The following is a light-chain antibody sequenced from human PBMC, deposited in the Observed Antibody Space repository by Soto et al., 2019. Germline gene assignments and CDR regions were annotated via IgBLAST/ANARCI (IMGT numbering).Light chain of an antibody. CDR3: QQRANWLPLT. Sequence: EIVLTQSPATLSLSPGERATLSCRASRSISSFLAWYQPKPGQAPRLLIYDTFNRATGIPARFSGSGSGTDFTLTISGLEPEDFAVYYCQQRANWLPLTFVGGTKVEI. J-gene: IGKJ4*01. V-gene: IGKV3-11*01. CDR2: DTF. CDR1: RSISSF.